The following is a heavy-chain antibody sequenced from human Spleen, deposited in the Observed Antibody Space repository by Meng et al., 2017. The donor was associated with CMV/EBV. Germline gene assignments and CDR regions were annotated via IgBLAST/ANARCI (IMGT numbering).Heavy chain of an antibody. CDR3: AKDQGERISVSGLIVSGGFDI. D-gene: IGHD3-22*01. J-gene: IGHJ3*02. Sequence: GGSLRLSCAASGFTSSSYAMHWVRQAPGKGLEGVAVISYDGSNKYYADSVKGRFTISRDNSKNTVSLQMNNLRPDDTAMYYCAKDQGERISVSGLIVSGGFDIWGQGTPVTVSS. V-gene: IGHV3-30*14. CDR1: GFTSSSYA. CDR2: ISYDGSNK.